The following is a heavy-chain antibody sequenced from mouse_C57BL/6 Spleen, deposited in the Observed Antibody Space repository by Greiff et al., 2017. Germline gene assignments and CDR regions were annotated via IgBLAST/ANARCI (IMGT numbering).Heavy chain of an antibody. J-gene: IGHJ4*01. CDR3: ARMGITTDYYAMDY. D-gene: IGHD1-1*01. CDR1: GFTFSDYG. CDR2: ISSGSSTI. Sequence: EVMLVESGGGLVKPGGSLKLSCAASGFTFSDYGMHWVRQAPEKGLEWVAYISSGSSTIYYADTVKGRFTISRDNAKNTLFLQMTSLRSEDTAMYYGARMGITTDYYAMDYWGQGTSVTVSS. V-gene: IGHV5-17*01.